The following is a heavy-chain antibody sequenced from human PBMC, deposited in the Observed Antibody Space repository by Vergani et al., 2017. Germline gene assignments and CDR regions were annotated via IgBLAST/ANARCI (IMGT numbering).Heavy chain of an antibody. CDR1: GFTFSSYG. J-gene: IGHJ2*01. Sequence: QVQLVESGGGVVQPGRSLRLSCAASGFTFSSYGMHWVRQAPGKGLEWVAVISYDGSNKYYADSVKGRFTISRDNSKNTLYLQMNSLRAEDTAVYYCAKDSRAVTDNWYYDLWGRGTLVTVSS. V-gene: IGHV3-30*18. CDR2: ISYDGSNK. D-gene: IGHD4-17*01. CDR3: AKDSRAVTDNWYYDL.